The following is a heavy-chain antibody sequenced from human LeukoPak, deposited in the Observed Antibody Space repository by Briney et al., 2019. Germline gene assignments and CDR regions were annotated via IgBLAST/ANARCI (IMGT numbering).Heavy chain of an antibody. Sequence: PSETLSLTCTVSGGSISSSSYYWGWIRQPPGKGLEWIGSIYYSGSTYYNPSLKNRVTISVDTSKNQFSLKLSSVTAADAAVYYCASRDGYNFVPSGAFDYWGQGTLVTVSS. CDR2: IYYSGST. CDR3: ASRDGYNFVPSGAFDY. D-gene: IGHD5-24*01. J-gene: IGHJ4*02. CDR1: GGSISSSSYY. V-gene: IGHV4-39*01.